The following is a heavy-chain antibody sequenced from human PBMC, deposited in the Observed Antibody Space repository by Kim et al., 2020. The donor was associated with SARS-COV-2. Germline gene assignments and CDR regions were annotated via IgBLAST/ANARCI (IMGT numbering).Heavy chain of an antibody. Sequence: GESLKISCKGSGYSFTSYWISWVRQMPGKGLEWMGRIDPSDSYTNYSPSFQGHVTISADKSISTAYLQWSSLKASDTAMYYCARAGYDILTGPHAVDYWGQGTLVTVSS. V-gene: IGHV5-10-1*01. CDR2: IDPSDSYT. J-gene: IGHJ4*02. CDR3: ARAGYDILTGPHAVDY. CDR1: GYSFTSYW. D-gene: IGHD3-9*01.